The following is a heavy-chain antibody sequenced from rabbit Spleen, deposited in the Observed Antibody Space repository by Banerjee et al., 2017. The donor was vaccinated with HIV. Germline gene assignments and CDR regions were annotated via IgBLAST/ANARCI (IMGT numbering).Heavy chain of an antibody. CDR1: GFSFSSSYD. Sequence: QSLEESGGGLVQPEGSLALTCKASGFSFSSSYDMCWVRQAPGKGLEWIACIYTGNRKTYYASWAKGRFTISQTSSTTVTLQMTSLTVADTATYFCARDTSSSFSSYGMDLWGPGTLVTVS. J-gene: IGHJ6*01. D-gene: IGHD1-1*01. V-gene: IGHV1S40*01. CDR2: IYTGNRKT. CDR3: ARDTSSSFSSYGMDL.